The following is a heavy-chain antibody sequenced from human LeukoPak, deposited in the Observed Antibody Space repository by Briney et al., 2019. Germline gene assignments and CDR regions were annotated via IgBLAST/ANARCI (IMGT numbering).Heavy chain of an antibody. Sequence: SETLSLTCAVYGGSFSGYYWSWIRQPPGKGLEWIGEINHSGSTNYNPSLKSRVTISVDTSKNQFSLKLSSVTAADTAVYYCARAHIYYGSVKNNWFDPWGQGTLVTVSS. J-gene: IGHJ5*02. D-gene: IGHD3-10*01. CDR2: INHSGST. CDR1: GGSFSGYY. CDR3: ARAHIYYGSVKNNWFDP. V-gene: IGHV4-34*01.